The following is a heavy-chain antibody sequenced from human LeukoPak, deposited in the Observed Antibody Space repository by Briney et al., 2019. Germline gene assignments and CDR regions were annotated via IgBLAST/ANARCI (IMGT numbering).Heavy chain of an antibody. CDR3: AREAVTYYFDC. Sequence: GRSLRLSCAAFGFTFSNFGVYWVRQAPGKGLEWVAVISYDGSNKYHADSVKGRFTISRDNSNNTLYLQMNSLRAEDTAVYYCAREAVTYYFDCWGQGTLVTVSS. V-gene: IGHV3-30-3*01. J-gene: IGHJ4*02. CDR1: GFTFSNFG. D-gene: IGHD4-17*01. CDR2: ISYDGSNK.